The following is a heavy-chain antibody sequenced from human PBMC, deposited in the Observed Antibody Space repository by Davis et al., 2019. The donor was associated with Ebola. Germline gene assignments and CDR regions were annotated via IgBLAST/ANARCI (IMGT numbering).Heavy chain of an antibody. CDR3: AMGTTVTHFDN. V-gene: IGHV1-69*13. J-gene: IGHJ4*02. D-gene: IGHD4-17*01. CDR2: IIPIFRTT. Sequence: SVKVSCKASGGTFSSFTLSWVRQAPGQGLEWMGRIIPIFRTTNYAQKFQGRVTITADESTSTAYVELSSLRSEDTAVYYCAMGTTVTHFDNWGLGTLVTVSS. CDR1: GGTFSSFT.